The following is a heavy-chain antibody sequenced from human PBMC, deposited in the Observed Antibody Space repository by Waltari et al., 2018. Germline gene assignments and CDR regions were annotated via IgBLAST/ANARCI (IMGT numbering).Heavy chain of an antibody. D-gene: IGHD4-17*01. Sequence: QVQLQESGPGLVKPSQTLSLTCTVSGGSISSGGYYWIWIRQHPGKGLEWIGYIYYSGSTYYNPSLKSRVTISVDTSKNQFSLKLSSVTAADTAVYYCARMMTTVTTVAFDYWGQGTLVTVSS. CDR1: GGSISSGGYY. J-gene: IGHJ4*02. V-gene: IGHV4-31*03. CDR3: ARMMTTVTTVAFDY. CDR2: IYYSGST.